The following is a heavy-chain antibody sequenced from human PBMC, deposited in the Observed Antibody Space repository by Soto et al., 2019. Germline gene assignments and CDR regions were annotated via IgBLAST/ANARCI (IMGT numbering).Heavy chain of an antibody. V-gene: IGHV3-9*01. J-gene: IGHJ4*02. Sequence: ESGGGLAQLGGSLRLSCAASGFTFDEYAMHWVRQAPGKGLEWVSGISWNSAKKGYADSVKGRFTISRDNARTSLYLQMNSLRAEDTAFYYCAKDIGRGDGVAATMGYWGPGTLVTVSS. CDR2: ISWNSAKK. D-gene: IGHD1-26*01. CDR3: AKDIGRGDGVAATMGY. CDR1: GFTFDEYA.